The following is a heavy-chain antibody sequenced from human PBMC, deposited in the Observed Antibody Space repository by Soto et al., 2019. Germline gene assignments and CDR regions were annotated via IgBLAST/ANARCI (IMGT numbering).Heavy chain of an antibody. J-gene: IGHJ6*02. CDR2: LYNSGST. CDR1: GDSISDYY. Sequence: KPSETLSLTCTVSGDSISDYYWSWIRQPAGKGLEWIGRLYNSGSTKSNPSLKSRVTMSADTSKNQLSLSLRSVTAADTAIYYCARMYNSGYYRPEGDYYFYVMDVCGQGTMVTVSS. V-gene: IGHV4-4*07. D-gene: IGHD3-22*01. CDR3: ARMYNSGYYRPEGDYYFYVMDV.